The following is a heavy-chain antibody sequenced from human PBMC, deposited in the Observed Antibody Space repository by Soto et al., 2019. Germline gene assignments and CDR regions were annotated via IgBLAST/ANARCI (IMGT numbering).Heavy chain of an antibody. CDR3: ARALRGYSYGNGWFDP. V-gene: IGHV1-69*12. D-gene: IGHD5-18*01. J-gene: IGHJ5*02. Sequence: QVQLVQSGAEVKKPGSSVKVSCKASGGTFSSYAISWVRQAPGQGLEWRGGIIPIFGIANYAQKFQGRVTITADESTSTAYMELSSLRSEDTAVYYCARALRGYSYGNGWFDPWGQGTLVTVSS. CDR2: IIPIFGIA. CDR1: GGTFSSYA.